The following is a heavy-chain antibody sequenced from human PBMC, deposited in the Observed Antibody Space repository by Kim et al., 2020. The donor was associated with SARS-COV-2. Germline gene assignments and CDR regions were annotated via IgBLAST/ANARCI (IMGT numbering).Heavy chain of an antibody. D-gene: IGHD6-19*01. Sequence: GGSLRLSCAASGFTFGDYAMHWVRQAPGKGLEWVSGISWNSGSIGYADSVKGRFTISRDNAKNSLYLQMNSLRAEDTALYYCAKDIASSGWQDDAFDIWGQGTMVTVSS. J-gene: IGHJ3*02. CDR1: GFTFGDYA. V-gene: IGHV3-9*01. CDR2: ISWNSGSI. CDR3: AKDIASSGWQDDAFDI.